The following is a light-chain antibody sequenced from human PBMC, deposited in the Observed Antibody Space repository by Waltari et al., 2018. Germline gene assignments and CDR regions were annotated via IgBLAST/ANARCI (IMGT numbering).Light chain of an antibody. CDR2: RSN. Sequence: QSVLTQPPSASGTPGQRVTISCSGSSSNIGSSYVYWYQQLPGTAPKLLIYRSNQRPSGVPDRFSGSKSGTSASLAISGLRSEDEADYYCAAWDDSLSVNWVFGGGTKLTVI. J-gene: IGLJ3*02. CDR1: SSNIGSSY. V-gene: IGLV1-47*01. CDR3: AAWDDSLSVNWV.